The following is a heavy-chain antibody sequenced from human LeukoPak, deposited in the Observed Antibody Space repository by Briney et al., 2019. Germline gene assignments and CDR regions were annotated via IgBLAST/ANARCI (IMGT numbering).Heavy chain of an antibody. CDR1: GFTFGDYA. D-gene: IGHD2-15*01. V-gene: IGHV3-49*04. CDR2: IRSKAYGGTT. CDR3: SRGGIDCSGDSCYSASLDY. J-gene: IGHJ4*02. Sequence: PGGSLRLSCTASGFTFGDYAVTWVRQAPGRGLEWVGFIRSKAYGGTTEYAASVKGRFTISRDDFKSIAYLQMNSLKTEDAALYYCSRGGIDCSGDSCYSASLDYWGRGTLVTVSS.